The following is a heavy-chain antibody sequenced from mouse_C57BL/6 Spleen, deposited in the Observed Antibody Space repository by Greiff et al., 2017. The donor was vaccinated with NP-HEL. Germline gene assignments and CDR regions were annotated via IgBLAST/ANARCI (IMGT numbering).Heavy chain of an antibody. CDR3: ARAHYYGSSPWYFDV. D-gene: IGHD1-1*01. Sequence: DVQLQESGPGLAKPSQTLSLTCSVTGYSITSDYWNWIRKFPGNKLEYMGYISYSGSTYYNPSLKSRISITRDTSKNQYYLQLNAVTTEDTATYYCARAHYYGSSPWYFDVWGTGTTVTVSS. V-gene: IGHV3-8*01. CDR2: ISYSGST. CDR1: GYSITSDY. J-gene: IGHJ1*03.